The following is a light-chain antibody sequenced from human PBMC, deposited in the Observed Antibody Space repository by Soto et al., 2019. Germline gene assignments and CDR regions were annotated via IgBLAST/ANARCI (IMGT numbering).Light chain of an antibody. Sequence: QSALTQPASVSGSPGQSITISCTGTSSDVGSYNLVSWYQQHPGKAPKLMISEGNKRPSGISTRFSGSKSGNTASLTISGLQAEDEADYYCCSFATSGTWVFGGGTKLTVL. CDR3: CSFATSGTWV. J-gene: IGLJ3*02. V-gene: IGLV2-23*01. CDR2: EGN. CDR1: SSDVGSYNL.